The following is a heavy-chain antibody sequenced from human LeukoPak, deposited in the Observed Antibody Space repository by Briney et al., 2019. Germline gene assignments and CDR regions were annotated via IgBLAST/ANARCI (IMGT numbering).Heavy chain of an antibody. V-gene: IGHV4-31*03. D-gene: IGHD6-19*01. J-gene: IGHJ4*02. CDR2: ISYSGNT. Sequence: SETLSLTCTVSGGSISSGAYYWSWIRQHPGKGLEWIGYISYSGNTYCNPSLKSRVTISVDTSKSHFFLKLSSVTAADTAVYYCASFAEAGSKNFYYFDYWGQGTLVTVSS. CDR3: ASFAEAGSKNFYYFDY. CDR1: GGSISSGAYY.